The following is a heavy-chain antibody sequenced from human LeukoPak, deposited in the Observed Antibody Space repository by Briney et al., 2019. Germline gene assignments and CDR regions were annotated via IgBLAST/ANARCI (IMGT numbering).Heavy chain of an antibody. J-gene: IGHJ6*04. D-gene: IGHD3-10*02. CDR1: GITFSNYG. CDR3: AELGITMIGGV. V-gene: IGHV3-30*02. Sequence: GGSLRLSCGASGITFSNYGMHWVRQAPGKGLEWVAFIRYDGNNKHYADSVKGRFTISRDNSKSTLYLQMDSLRADDTAVYYCAELGITMIGGVWGKGTTVTISS. CDR2: IRYDGNNK.